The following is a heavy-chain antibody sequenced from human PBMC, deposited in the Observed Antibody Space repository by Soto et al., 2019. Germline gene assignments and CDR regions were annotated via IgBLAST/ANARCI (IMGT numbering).Heavy chain of an antibody. CDR3: ARSMASSSGYTNWFDP. CDR2: IYHSGST. CDR1: GGSISSGGYS. Sequence: QLQLQESGSGLVKPSQTLSLTCAVSGGSISSGGYSWSWIRQPPGKGLEWIGYIYHSGSTYYNPSLKSRVTISVDRSKNQFSLKLSSVTAADTAVYYCARSMASSSGYTNWFDPWGQGTLVTVSS. J-gene: IGHJ5*02. D-gene: IGHD3-22*01. V-gene: IGHV4-30-2*01.